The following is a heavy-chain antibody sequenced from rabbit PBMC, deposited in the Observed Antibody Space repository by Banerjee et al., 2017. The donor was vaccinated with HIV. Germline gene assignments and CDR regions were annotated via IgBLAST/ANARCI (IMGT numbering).Heavy chain of an antibody. CDR2: INTSTGNT. CDR1: GFSFSNKYV. V-gene: IGHV1S45*01. D-gene: IGHD1-1*01. CDR3: ARSGAGSSGYPNYYFNL. Sequence: QEQLEESGGGLVQPEGSLTLTCTASGFSFSNKYVMCWVRQAPGKGLEWIACINTSTGNTVYASWAKGRFTISRTSSTTVTLQMTSLTAADTATYFCARSGAGSSGYPNYYFNLWGPGTLVTVS. J-gene: IGHJ4*01.